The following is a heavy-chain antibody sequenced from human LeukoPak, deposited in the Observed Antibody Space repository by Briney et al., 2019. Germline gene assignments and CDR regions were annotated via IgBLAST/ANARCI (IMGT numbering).Heavy chain of an antibody. CDR2: MNPNSGNT. J-gene: IGHJ6*02. Sequence: ASVKVSCKASGYTFTSYDINWVRQATGQGLEWMGWMNPNSGNTGYAQKFQGRVTMTRNTSISTAYMELSSLRSEDTAVYYCARRYSSSWYAGDYYHYGMDVWGQGTTVTVS. V-gene: IGHV1-8*01. D-gene: IGHD6-13*01. CDR1: GYTFTSYD. CDR3: ARRYSSSWYAGDYYHYGMDV.